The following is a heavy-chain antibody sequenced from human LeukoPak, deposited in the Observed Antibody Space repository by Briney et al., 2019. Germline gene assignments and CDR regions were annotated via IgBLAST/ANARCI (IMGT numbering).Heavy chain of an antibody. V-gene: IGHV4-39*01. CDR2: IYYSGST. Sequence: SETLSLTCTVSGGSISSSSYYWGWIRQPPGKGLEWIGSIYYSGSTYYNPSLKSRVTISVDTSKNQFSLKLSSLTAADTAVYYCARLARADLDYWGQGTLVTVSS. CDR1: GGSISSSSYY. CDR3: ARLARADLDY. J-gene: IGHJ4*02.